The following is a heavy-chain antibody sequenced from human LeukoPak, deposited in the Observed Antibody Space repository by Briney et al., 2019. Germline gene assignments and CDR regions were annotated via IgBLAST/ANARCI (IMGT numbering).Heavy chain of an antibody. D-gene: IGHD3-16*01. CDR2: ISGSGSAT. V-gene: IGHV3-23*01. CDR1: GLSFSAYA. J-gene: IGHJ4*02. Sequence: SGGSLRLSCAASGLSFSAYAMNWVRQVPGKGLEWVSGISGSGSATYYADSVKGRFTISRDNSKNTLYLQMNSLRAEDTAVYYCAKSPSFTSLYYFDYWGQGTLVTVSS. CDR3: AKSPSFTSLYYFDY.